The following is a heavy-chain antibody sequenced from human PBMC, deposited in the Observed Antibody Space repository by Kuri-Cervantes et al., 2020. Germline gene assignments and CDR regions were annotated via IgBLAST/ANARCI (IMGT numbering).Heavy chain of an antibody. V-gene: IGHV1-8*01. CDR3: ARGGGVVPAAMGPLLRASWFDP. CDR2: MNPNSGNT. D-gene: IGHD2-2*01. CDR1: GGTLSSYA. Sequence: ASVKVSCKASGGTLSSYAIAWVRQAPGQGLEWMGWMNPNSGNTGYAQKFQGRVTMTRNTSISTAYMELSSLRSEDTAVYYCARGGGVVPAAMGPLLRASWFDPWGQGTLVTVSS. J-gene: IGHJ5*02.